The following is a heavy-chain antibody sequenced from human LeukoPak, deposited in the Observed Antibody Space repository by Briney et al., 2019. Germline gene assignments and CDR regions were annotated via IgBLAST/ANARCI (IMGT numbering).Heavy chain of an antibody. CDR3: VSRSSWYRYYFDY. J-gene: IGHJ4*02. D-gene: IGHD6-13*01. CDR2: INHSGST. Sequence: SETLSLTCAVYGGSFSGYYWSWIRQPPGKGLEWIGEINHSGSTNYNPSLKSRVTISVDTSKNQFSLKLNSVTTADTAVYYCVSRSSWYRYYFDYWGQGTLVTVSS. CDR1: GGSFSGYY. V-gene: IGHV4-34*01.